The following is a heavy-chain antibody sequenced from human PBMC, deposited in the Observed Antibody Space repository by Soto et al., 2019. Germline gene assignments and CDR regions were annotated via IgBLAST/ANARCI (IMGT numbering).Heavy chain of an antibody. J-gene: IGHJ6*02. CDR2: VYHTGNA. Sequence: SETLSLTCTVSGGSITTAGYSWSWIRQAPGKALEWIGYVYHTGNAYPKPSLKSRVTISLDRPKNQFSLKMTSVTAADTALYYCASRPFYYYGLDVWGQGTTVTVSS. CDR3: ASRPFYYYGLDV. V-gene: IGHV4-30-2*01. CDR1: GGSITTAGYS.